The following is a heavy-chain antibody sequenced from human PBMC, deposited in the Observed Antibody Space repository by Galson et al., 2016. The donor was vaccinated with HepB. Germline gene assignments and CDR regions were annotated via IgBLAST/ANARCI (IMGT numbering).Heavy chain of an antibody. V-gene: IGHV3-9*01. CDR3: VRDHSGSYFTYYYYGMDV. CDR2: INWNSAII. J-gene: IGHJ6*02. CDR1: GFTFDHFS. D-gene: IGHD1-26*01. Sequence: SLRLSCAASGFTFDHFSMHWVRQAPGKGLEWVAGINWNSAIIAYADSVKGRFTISRDNSNNRLCLQMDNLRAEDSAVYYCVRDHSGSYFTYYYYGMDVWGQGTTVTVSS.